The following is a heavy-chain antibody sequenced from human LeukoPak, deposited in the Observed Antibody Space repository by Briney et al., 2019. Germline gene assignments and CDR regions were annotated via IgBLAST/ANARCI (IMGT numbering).Heavy chain of an antibody. Sequence: ASVKVSCKASGYTFTGYYMHWVRQAPGQGLEWMGWINPNSGGTNYAQKFQGRVTMTRDTSISTAYMELSRLRSDDTAVYYCASLGTVVPAADDAFDIWGQGTMVTVSS. J-gene: IGHJ3*02. D-gene: IGHD2-2*01. CDR2: INPNSGGT. CDR1: GYTFTGYY. V-gene: IGHV1-2*02. CDR3: ASLGTVVPAADDAFDI.